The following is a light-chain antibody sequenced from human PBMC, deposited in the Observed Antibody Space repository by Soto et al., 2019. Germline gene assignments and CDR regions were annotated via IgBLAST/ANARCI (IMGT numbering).Light chain of an antibody. V-gene: IGKV1-5*01. Sequence: DIQMTQSPSTLSASVGDRFTITCRASQSISSWLAWYQQKPGKAPKLLIYDASSLESGVPSRFSGSGSGTEFTLTISSLQPDDFATYYCQQYNSCSPTFGQGTKVDIK. CDR2: DAS. J-gene: IGKJ1*01. CDR3: QQYNSCSPT. CDR1: QSISSW.